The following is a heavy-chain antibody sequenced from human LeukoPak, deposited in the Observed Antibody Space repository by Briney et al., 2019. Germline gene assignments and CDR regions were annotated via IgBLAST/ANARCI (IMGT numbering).Heavy chain of an antibody. J-gene: IGHJ5*02. Sequence: SETLSLTCAVYGGSFSGYYWSWIRQPPGKGLEWIGEIYHSGSTNYNPSLKSRLTISVDKSKNQFSLRLNSVSAADTAVYYCARVGSSSRLGVDPWGRGTLVTVSS. D-gene: IGHD6-13*01. CDR1: GGSFSGYY. V-gene: IGHV4-34*01. CDR3: ARVGSSSRLGVDP. CDR2: IYHSGST.